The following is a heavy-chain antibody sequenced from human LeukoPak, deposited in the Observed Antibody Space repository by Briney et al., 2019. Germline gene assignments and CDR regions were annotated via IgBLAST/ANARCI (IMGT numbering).Heavy chain of an antibody. V-gene: IGHV1-69*05. J-gene: IGHJ6*03. CDR1: GGTFISYA. Sequence: SVKVSCKASGGTFISYAISWVRQAPGQGLERMGGIIPIFGTANYAQKFQGRVTITTDESTSTAYMELSSLRSEDTAVYYCARSPTLVTDYYYYYMDVWGKGTTVTVSS. D-gene: IGHD2/OR15-2a*01. CDR3: ARSPTLVTDYYYYYMDV. CDR2: IIPIFGTA.